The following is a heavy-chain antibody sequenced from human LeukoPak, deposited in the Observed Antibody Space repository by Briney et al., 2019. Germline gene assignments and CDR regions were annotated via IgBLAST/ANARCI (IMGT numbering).Heavy chain of an antibody. D-gene: IGHD2-15*01. CDR3: AKQLGYCSDGSCYLPY. CDR2: ISNNGGYT. J-gene: IGHJ4*02. CDR1: GFTFSSSA. Sequence: GGSLRLSCAASGFTFSSSAMSWVRQAPGKGLEWVSAISNNGGYTYYADSVQGRFTISRDNSKSTLCLQMNSLRAEDTAVYYCAKQLGYCSDGSCYLPYWGQGTLVTVSS. V-gene: IGHV3-23*01.